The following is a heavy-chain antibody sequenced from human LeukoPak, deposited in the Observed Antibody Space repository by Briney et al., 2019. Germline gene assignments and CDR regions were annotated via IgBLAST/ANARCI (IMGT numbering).Heavy chain of an antibody. Sequence: GRSLRLSCAASGFTFDDYAMHWVRQAPGKGLEWVSGISWNSGSIGYADSVKGRFTISRDNAKNSLYLQMNSLRAEDTAVYYCARGYSGYDSNYWGQGTLVTVSS. J-gene: IGHJ4*02. D-gene: IGHD5-12*01. V-gene: IGHV3-9*01. CDR2: ISWNSGSI. CDR1: GFTFDDYA. CDR3: ARGYSGYDSNY.